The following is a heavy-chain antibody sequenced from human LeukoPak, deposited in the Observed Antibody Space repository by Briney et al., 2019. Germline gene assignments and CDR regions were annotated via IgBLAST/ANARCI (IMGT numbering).Heavy chain of an antibody. J-gene: IGHJ5*02. CDR2: INHSGST. D-gene: IGHD6-25*01. Sequence: PSETLSLTCAVYGGSFSGYYWSWIRQPPGKGLEWIGEINHSGSTNYNPSLKSRVTISADTSKNQVSLNVTSVTAADTAVYYCARHYLRQRLAPYNWFDPWGRGTRVTVSS. V-gene: IGHV4-34*01. CDR1: GGSFSGYY. CDR3: ARHYLRQRLAPYNWFDP.